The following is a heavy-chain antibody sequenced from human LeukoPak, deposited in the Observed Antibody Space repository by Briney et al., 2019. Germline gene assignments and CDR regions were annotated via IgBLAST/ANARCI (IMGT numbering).Heavy chain of an antibody. D-gene: IGHD3-16*01. CDR2: ISPDGSEK. CDR3: ARYYDPPVGDAFNL. CDR1: GCRFGSDW. V-gene: IGHV3-7*01. Sequence: SGGSLRLSCAVSGCRFGSDWMSWVRQAPGKGLEWVANISPDGSEKFYVDAVKGRFIISRDNGKNSLYLQLNSLRADDTAVYYCARYYDPPVGDAFNLWGQGTMVTVSS. J-gene: IGHJ3*01.